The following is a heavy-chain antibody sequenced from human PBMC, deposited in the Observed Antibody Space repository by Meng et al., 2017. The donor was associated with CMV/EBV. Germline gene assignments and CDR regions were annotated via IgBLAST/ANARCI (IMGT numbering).Heavy chain of an antibody. J-gene: IGHJ4*02. CDR2: IYYSGST. CDR3: ARDNRRGGVDY. D-gene: IGHD3-3*01. CDR1: GGSISSGDYY. Sequence: QGQREEAGPGLVKPPQTLSLTCTVSGGSISSGDYYWSWIRQPPGKGLEWIGYIYYSGSTYYNPSLKSRVTISVDTSKNQFSLKLSSVTAADTAVYYCARDNRRGGVDYWGQGTLVTVSS. V-gene: IGHV4-30-4*08.